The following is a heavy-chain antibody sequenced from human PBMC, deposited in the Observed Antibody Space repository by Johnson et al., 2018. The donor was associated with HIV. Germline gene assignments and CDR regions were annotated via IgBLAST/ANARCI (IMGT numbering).Heavy chain of an antibody. Sequence: QVQLVESGGGVVQPGGSLRLSCAASGFTFSSYAMHWVRQAPGKGLEWVAVISYDGSNKYYADSVKGRFTISRDNAKNSLYLQMNSLRDEDTAVYYCARVIDQYFDSILDDAFDIWGQGTLVTVSS. CDR2: ISYDGSNK. CDR1: GFTFSSYA. V-gene: IGHV3-33*05. J-gene: IGHJ3*02. CDR3: ARVIDQYFDSILDDAFDI. D-gene: IGHD3-22*01.